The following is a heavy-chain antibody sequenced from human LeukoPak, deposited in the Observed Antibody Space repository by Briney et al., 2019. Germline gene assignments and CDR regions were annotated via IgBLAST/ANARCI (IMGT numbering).Heavy chain of an antibody. J-gene: IGHJ4*02. CDR2: ISYDGSNK. Sequence: GGSLRLSCAASGFTFSSYAMHWVRQAPGKGLEWVAVISYDGSNKYYADSVKGRFTISRDNSKNTLYLQMNSLRAEDTAVYYCARITSGYYAHWGQGTLVTVSS. D-gene: IGHD3-22*01. CDR3: ARITSGYYAH. V-gene: IGHV3-30*14. CDR1: GFTFSSYA.